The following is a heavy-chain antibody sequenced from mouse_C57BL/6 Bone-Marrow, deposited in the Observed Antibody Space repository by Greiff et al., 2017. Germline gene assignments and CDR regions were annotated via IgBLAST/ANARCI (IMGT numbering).Heavy chain of an antibody. CDR3: ARSPPYYYGSSYRD. Sequence: QVQLQQSGAELARPGASVKLSCKASGYTFTSYGIRWVKQRTGQGLEWIGEIYPRSGNTYYNEKFKGKATLTADKSSSTAYMELRSLTSEDSAVYFCARSPPYYYGSSYRDWGQGTTLTVSS. CDR1: GYTFTSYG. J-gene: IGHJ2*01. D-gene: IGHD1-1*01. V-gene: IGHV1-81*01. CDR2: IYPRSGNT.